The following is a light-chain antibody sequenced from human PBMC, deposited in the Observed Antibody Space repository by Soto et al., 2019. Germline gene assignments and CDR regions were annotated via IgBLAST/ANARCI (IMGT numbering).Light chain of an antibody. Sequence: NFMLTQPHSVSESPGKTVTISCTRSSGRIASNYVQWYQQRPGSAPTTVIYEDKQRPSGVPDRFSGSIDSSSNSAPLTISGLKTEDEADYYCQSYDSINLWVFGGGTKLTVL. J-gene: IGLJ3*02. CDR3: QSYDSINLWV. V-gene: IGLV6-57*04. CDR2: EDK. CDR1: SGRIASNY.